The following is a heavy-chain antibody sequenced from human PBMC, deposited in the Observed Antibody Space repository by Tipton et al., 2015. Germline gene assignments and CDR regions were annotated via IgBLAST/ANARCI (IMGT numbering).Heavy chain of an antibody. J-gene: IGHJ3*02. D-gene: IGHD2-21*02. V-gene: IGHV4-31*03. CDR2: IYYSGST. Sequence: TLSLTCTVSGGSISSGGYYWNWIRQHPGKGLEWIGYIYYSGSTYYNPSLKSRVTISVVPSKNQFSLNLRSVTAADTAVYFCARTCFFDWTGDCHPPPAFDMWGQGTMGTVSS. CDR1: GGSISSGGYY. CDR3: ARTCFFDWTGDCHPPPAFDM.